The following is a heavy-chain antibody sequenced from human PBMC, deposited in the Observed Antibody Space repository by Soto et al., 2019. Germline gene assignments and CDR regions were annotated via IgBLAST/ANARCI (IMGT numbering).Heavy chain of an antibody. CDR2: IFPGDSDT. V-gene: IGHV5-51*01. CDR3: ARQSSGSYAAYYHGLDV. Sequence: EVQLVQSGAEVKKPGESLKISCQGSGYSFTSHWIAWVRQMPGKGLEWVGIIFPGDSDTRYGPSFQGQVTISVDKSNSNAYLHWSRLRASDTAMYYCARQSSGSYAAYYHGLDVWGQGTTVSVSS. J-gene: IGHJ6*02. D-gene: IGHD1-26*01. CDR1: GYSFTSHW.